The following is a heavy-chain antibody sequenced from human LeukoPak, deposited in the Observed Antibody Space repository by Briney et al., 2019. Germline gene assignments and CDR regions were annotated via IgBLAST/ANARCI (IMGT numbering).Heavy chain of an antibody. CDR1: GGSISSYY. Sequence: SETLSLTCTVSGGSISSYYWSWIRQPPGKGLEWIGYIYYSGSTNYNPSLKSRVTISVDTSKNQFSLKLSSVTAADTAVYYCARGQSYCGGDCYSYAFDIWGQGTMVTVPS. CDR3: ARGQSYCGGDCYSYAFDI. CDR2: IYYSGST. V-gene: IGHV4-59*01. D-gene: IGHD2-21*02. J-gene: IGHJ3*02.